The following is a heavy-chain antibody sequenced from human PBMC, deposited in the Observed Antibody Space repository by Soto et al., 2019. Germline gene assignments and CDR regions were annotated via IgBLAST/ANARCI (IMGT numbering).Heavy chain of an antibody. D-gene: IGHD3-10*01. V-gene: IGHV1-18*01. CDR3: ARDLDGSGSYYTHY. Sequence: ASVKVSCKTSGDTFSSIGISWVRQAPGQGLEWMGWISPHKGDTYYAQRLQGRVTMTTDTSTSTAYMELRSLRSDDTAVYFCARDLDGSGSYYTHYWGQGTLVTVSS. CDR1: GDTFSSIG. J-gene: IGHJ4*02. CDR2: ISPHKGDT.